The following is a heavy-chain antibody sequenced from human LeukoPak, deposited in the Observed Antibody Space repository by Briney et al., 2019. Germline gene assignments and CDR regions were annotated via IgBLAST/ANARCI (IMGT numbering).Heavy chain of an antibody. CDR2: IRYDGSNK. Sequence: PGGSLRLSCAASGFTFSSYGMHWVRQAPGKGLEWVAFIRYDGSNKYYADSVKGRFTISRDNSKNTLYLQMGSLRAEDMAVYYCARDLGIAVARNGFDYWGQGTLVTVSS. J-gene: IGHJ4*02. D-gene: IGHD6-19*01. CDR3: ARDLGIAVARNGFDY. V-gene: IGHV3-30*02. CDR1: GFTFSSYG.